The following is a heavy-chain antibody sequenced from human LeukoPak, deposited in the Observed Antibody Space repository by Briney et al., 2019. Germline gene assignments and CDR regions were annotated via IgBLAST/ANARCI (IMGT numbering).Heavy chain of an antibody. D-gene: IGHD2-21*02. V-gene: IGHV3-30-3*01. CDR1: GFTFSSYA. CDR3: AREPMYCGGDCYFYYYYYGMDV. CDR2: ISYDGSNK. Sequence: GRSLRLSCAASGFTFSSYAMHWVRQAPGKGLEWVAVISYDGSNKYYADSVKGRFTISRDNSKNTLYLQMNSLRAEDTAVYYCAREPMYCGGDCYFYYYYYGMDVWGQGTTVTVSS. J-gene: IGHJ6*02.